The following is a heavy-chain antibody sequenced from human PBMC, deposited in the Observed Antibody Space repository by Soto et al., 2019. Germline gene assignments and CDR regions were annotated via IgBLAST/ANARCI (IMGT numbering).Heavy chain of an antibody. D-gene: IGHD6-13*01. CDR2: INPLPTSGST. CDR1: GYIFTNYY. Sequence: QVQLVQSGAAVKKPGASVKVYCKASGYIFTNYYIHWVRQAPGQGLEWMAIINPLPTSGSTNYVRKFQGRVTVTRDTSTSTVYLELSSLISDDTAVYYCARDLASAAYWGQGTLVTVSS. V-gene: IGHV1-46*01. CDR3: ARDLASAAY. J-gene: IGHJ4*02.